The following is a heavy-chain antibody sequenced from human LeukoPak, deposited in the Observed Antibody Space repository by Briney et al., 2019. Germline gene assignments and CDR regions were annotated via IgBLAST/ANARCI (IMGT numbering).Heavy chain of an antibody. CDR1: GFTFTSYG. V-gene: IGHV3-30*02. D-gene: IGHD3-16*01. CDR3: AKDHWATTASVCDY. Sequence: GGSLRLSCAASGFTFTSYGMRWVRQAPGKGVEWVAFIRYDGSNKYYADSVKGRFTISRDNSKNTLYLQMNSLRAEDTAVYYCAKDHWATTASVCDYWGQGTLVTVSS. CDR2: IRYDGSNK. J-gene: IGHJ4*02.